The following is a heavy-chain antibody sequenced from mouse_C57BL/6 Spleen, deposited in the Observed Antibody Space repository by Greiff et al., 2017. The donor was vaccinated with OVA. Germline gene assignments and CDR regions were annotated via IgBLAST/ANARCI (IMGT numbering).Heavy chain of an antibody. Sequence: VKLQQPGAELVKPGASVKMSCKASGYTFTSYWITWVKQRPGQGLEWIGDIYPGSGSTNYNEKFKSKATLTVDTSSSTAYMQLSSLTSEDSAVYYCAREEYGSSSVNYWGQGTTLTVSS. CDR3: AREEYGSSSVNY. CDR2: IYPGSGST. V-gene: IGHV1-55*01. D-gene: IGHD1-1*01. J-gene: IGHJ2*01. CDR1: GYTFTSYW.